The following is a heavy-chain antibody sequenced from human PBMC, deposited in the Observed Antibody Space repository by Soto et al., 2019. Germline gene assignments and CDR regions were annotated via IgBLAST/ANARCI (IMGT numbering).Heavy chain of an antibody. CDR3: AREKVPGIAAAGTYGMDV. J-gene: IGHJ6*02. Sequence: GGSLRLSCAASGFTFSSYGMHWVRQAPGKGLEWVAVIWYDGSNKYYADSVKGRFTISRDNSKNTLYLQMNSLRAGDTAVYYCAREKVPGIAAAGTYGMDVWGQGTTVTVSS. D-gene: IGHD6-13*01. CDR1: GFTFSSYG. CDR2: IWYDGSNK. V-gene: IGHV3-33*01.